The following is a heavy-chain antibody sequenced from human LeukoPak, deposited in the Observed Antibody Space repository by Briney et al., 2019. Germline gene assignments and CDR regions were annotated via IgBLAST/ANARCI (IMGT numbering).Heavy chain of an antibody. CDR1: GFTFSSYA. CDR3: ARDTAYYDFWSGYYQPKFFFDY. CDR2: ISYDGSNK. J-gene: IGHJ4*02. D-gene: IGHD3-3*01. Sequence: GRSLRLSCAASGFTFSSYAMHWVRQAPGKGPEWVAVISYDGSNKYYADSVKGRFTISRDNSKNTLYLQMNSLRAEDTAVYYCARDTAYYDFWSGYYQPKFFFDYWGQGTLVTVSS. V-gene: IGHV3-30-3*01.